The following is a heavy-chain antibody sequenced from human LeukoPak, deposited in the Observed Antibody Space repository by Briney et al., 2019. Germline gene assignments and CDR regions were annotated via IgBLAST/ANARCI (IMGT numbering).Heavy chain of an antibody. J-gene: IGHJ4*02. Sequence: GGSLRLSCAASGFTFRTYAMHWLRQAPGEGLEWVAVISFDATNKYYTDSVKGRFTISRDNSENTLYLQMNSLRADDTAVYYCARDRGWLVPDYWGQGTLVTVSS. CDR2: ISFDATNK. CDR1: GFTFRTYA. CDR3: ARDRGWLVPDY. V-gene: IGHV3-30-3*01. D-gene: IGHD6-19*01.